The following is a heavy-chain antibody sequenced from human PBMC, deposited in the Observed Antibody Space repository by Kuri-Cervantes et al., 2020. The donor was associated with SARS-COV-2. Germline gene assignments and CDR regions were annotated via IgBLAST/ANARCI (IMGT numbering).Heavy chain of an antibody. D-gene: IGHD6-6*01. CDR2: IYTSGST. V-gene: IGHV4-4*07. Sequence: ESLKISCTVSGGSISSYYWSWIRQPAGKGLEWIGRIYTSGSTNYNPSLKSRVTMSVDTSKNQFSLKLSSVTAADTAVYYCARRASSSFENYYYYMDVWGKGTTVTVSS. CDR1: GGSISSYY. J-gene: IGHJ6*03. CDR3: ARRASSSFENYYYYMDV.